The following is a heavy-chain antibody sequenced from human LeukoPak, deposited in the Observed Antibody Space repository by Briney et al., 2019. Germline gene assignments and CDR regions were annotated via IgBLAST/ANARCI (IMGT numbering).Heavy chain of an antibody. V-gene: IGHV4-39*01. CDR2: IYYSGST. J-gene: IGHJ4*02. CDR1: GGSISSGGYY. Sequence: KASETLSLTCTVSGGSISSGGYYWSWIRQHPGKGLEWIGYIYYSGSTYYNPSLKSRVTISVDTSKNQFSLKLSSVTAADTAVYYCARHNPGPAFYIAVAGTHYFDYWGQGTLVTVSS. D-gene: IGHD6-19*01. CDR3: ARHNPGPAFYIAVAGTHYFDY.